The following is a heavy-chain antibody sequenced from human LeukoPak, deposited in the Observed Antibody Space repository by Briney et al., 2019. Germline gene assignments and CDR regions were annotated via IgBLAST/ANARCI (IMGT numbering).Heavy chain of an antibody. Sequence: ASVKVSCKASGYTFTDYHIHWVRQVPGQGLEWMGRINPKSGGTDYSQSFQGRVTMTSDPSISAAYLELSRLKSDDTAIYYCARETMMEGKYSDHWGQGTLVTVSS. V-gene: IGHV1-2*06. J-gene: IGHJ4*02. CDR3: ARETMMEGKYSDH. CDR1: GYTFTDYH. CDR2: INPKSGGT. D-gene: IGHD3-22*01.